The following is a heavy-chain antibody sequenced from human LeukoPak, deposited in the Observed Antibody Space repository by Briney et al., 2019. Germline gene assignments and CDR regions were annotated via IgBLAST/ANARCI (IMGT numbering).Heavy chain of an antibody. J-gene: IGHJ4*02. V-gene: IGHV4-59*08. CDR3: ARRRGWKQQLVYFDY. CDR2: LFHSGTR. Sequence: SETLSLTCTVSGGSITSYYWSWIRQPPGKGLEWIGYLFHSGTRRYNPSLKSRVTISADTTKNQIFLTLDSTTAADTAVYYCARRRGWKQQLVYFDYWGQGTLATVSS. CDR1: GGSITSYY. D-gene: IGHD6-13*01.